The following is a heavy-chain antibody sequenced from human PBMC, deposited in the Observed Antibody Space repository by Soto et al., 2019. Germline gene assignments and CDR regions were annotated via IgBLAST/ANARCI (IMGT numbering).Heavy chain of an antibody. V-gene: IGHV1-8*01. Sequence: ASVKVSCKASGYTFTSYDINWVRQATGQGLEWMGWMNPNSGNTGYAQKFQGRVTMTRNTSISTAYMELSSLRSEDTAVYYCARAQVTIFIDYYYGMDVWRQGTTVTVSS. CDR3: ARAQVTIFIDYYYGMDV. D-gene: IGHD3-3*01. CDR1: GYTFTSYD. J-gene: IGHJ6*02. CDR2: MNPNSGNT.